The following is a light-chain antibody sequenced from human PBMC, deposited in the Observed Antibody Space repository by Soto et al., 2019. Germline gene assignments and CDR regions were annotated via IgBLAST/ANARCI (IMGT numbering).Light chain of an antibody. CDR3: SSYTSSSTLYV. CDR2: DVS. V-gene: IGLV2-14*01. J-gene: IGLJ1*01. Sequence: QSALTQPASVSGSPGQSITISCAGTSSDVGAYNYVSWYQEHPGKAPKLMIYDVSNRPSGVPNRFSGSKSGNTAFLTISGLQAEDEADYYCSSYTSSSTLYVFGTGTKVTVL. CDR1: SSDVGAYNY.